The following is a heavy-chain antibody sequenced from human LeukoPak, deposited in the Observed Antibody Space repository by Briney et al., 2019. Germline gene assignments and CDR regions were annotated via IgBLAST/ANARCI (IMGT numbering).Heavy chain of an antibody. CDR3: ARGCMVRGVIITRYYYYMDV. CDR1: GGSFSGHY. J-gene: IGHJ6*03. V-gene: IGHV4-34*01. D-gene: IGHD3-10*01. CDR2: INHSGST. Sequence: SETLSLTCAVYGGSFSGHYWTWIRQPPGKGLEWIGEINHSGSTTYNPSLNNRVTISVDTSKNQFSLKLTSVTAADTAVYYCARGCMVRGVIITRYYYYMDVWGKGTTVTVSS.